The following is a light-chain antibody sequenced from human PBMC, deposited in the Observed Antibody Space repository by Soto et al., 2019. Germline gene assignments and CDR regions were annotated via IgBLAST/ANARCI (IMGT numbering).Light chain of an antibody. J-gene: IGKJ3*01. CDR1: QSISTW. CDR3: QQYTTYSGT. CDR2: RAS. V-gene: IGKV1-5*03. Sequence: DIQMTQSPSTLSASVGDRVTITCRASQSISTWLAWYQQKPGTAPKLLIYRASNLESGVPSRFSDSGSGTEFTLTISSLQPDDFATYYCQQYTTYSGTFGPGTKVDSK.